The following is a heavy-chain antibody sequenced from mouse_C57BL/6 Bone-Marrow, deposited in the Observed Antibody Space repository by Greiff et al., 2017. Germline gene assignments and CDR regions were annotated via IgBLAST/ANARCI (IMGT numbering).Heavy chain of an antibody. J-gene: IGHJ2*01. D-gene: IGHD1-1*01. Sequence: EVKLQESGGDLVKPGGSLKLSCAASGFTFSSYGMSWVRQTPDKRLEWVATISSGGSYTYYPDSVKGRFTISRDNAKNTLYLQMSSLKSEDTAMYYCARLHYYGSSTYYFDYWGQGTTLTVSS. CDR2: ISSGGSYT. V-gene: IGHV5-6*01. CDR3: ARLHYYGSSTYYFDY. CDR1: GFTFSSYG.